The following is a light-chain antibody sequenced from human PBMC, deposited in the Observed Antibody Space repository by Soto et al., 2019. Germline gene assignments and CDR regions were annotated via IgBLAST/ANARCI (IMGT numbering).Light chain of an antibody. J-gene: IGLJ2*01. CDR3: SSSTSRTTRV. CDR1: TNDFDLYKY. V-gene: IGLV2-14*03. CDR2: DVN. Sequence: QSALAQPVSVSGSLGQSITISCTGTTNDFDLYKYVSWYQQHPGKAPKLLIFDVNHRPSGVSNRFSGSKSANTASLTISGLQAEDEADYYCSSSTSRTTRVFGGGTKVTVL.